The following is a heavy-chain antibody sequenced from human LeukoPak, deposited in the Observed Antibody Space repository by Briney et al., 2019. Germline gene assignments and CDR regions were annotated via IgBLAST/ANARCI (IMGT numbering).Heavy chain of an antibody. CDR3: ARDVEWWGDAFDI. J-gene: IGHJ3*02. CDR1: GGSISSGGYY. V-gene: IGHV4-30-2*01. CDR2: IYHSGST. Sequence: PSQTLSLTCTVSGGSISSGGYYWSWIRQPPGKGLEWIGYIYHSGSTYYNPSLKSRVTISVDRSRNQFSLKLSSVTAADTAVYYCARDVEWWGDAFDIWGQGTMVTVSS. D-gene: IGHD2-8*01.